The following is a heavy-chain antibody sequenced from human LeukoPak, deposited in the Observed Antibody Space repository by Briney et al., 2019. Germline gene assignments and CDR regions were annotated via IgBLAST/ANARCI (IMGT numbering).Heavy chain of an antibody. J-gene: IGHJ4*02. V-gene: IGHV3-23*01. Sequence: GGSLRLSCAASGFTFSSYAMSWVRQAPGKGLKWVSAISASSDRTLYTDSVKGRFTISRDNSKNTLYLQMSSLRAEDTAVYYCAKVFLNGQLFPPFDYWGQGTLVTVSS. CDR1: GFTFSSYA. D-gene: IGHD2-2*01. CDR3: AKVFLNGQLFPPFDY. CDR2: ISASSDRT.